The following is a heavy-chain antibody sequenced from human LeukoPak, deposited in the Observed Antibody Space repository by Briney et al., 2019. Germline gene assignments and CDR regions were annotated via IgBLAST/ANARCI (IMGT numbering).Heavy chain of an antibody. CDR1: GGSFSGYY. D-gene: IGHD6-19*01. Sequence: SETLSLTCAVYGGSFSGYYWSWIRQPPGKGREWVGEINHSGSTNCNPTLKSRVSIAVDTFKNQLSLKLNSVTAADTAVYYCARLAAFSSHWYSFDYSGQGTLVTVSS. CDR3: ARLAAFSSHWYSFDY. J-gene: IGHJ4*02. V-gene: IGHV4-34*01. CDR2: INHSGST.